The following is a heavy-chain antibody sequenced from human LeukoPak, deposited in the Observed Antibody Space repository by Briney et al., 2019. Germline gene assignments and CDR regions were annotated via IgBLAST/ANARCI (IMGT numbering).Heavy chain of an antibody. CDR1: GFTFSSSA. Sequence: GRSLRLSCAASGFTFSSSAMHWVRQAPGKGLEWVAVISYDESNKYYADSVKGRFTTSRDNSKNTLYLQMNSLRAEDTAVYYCARGTDTIPFWSGYWVDVWGQGTTVTVSS. D-gene: IGHD3-3*01. CDR3: ARGTDTIPFWSGYWVDV. J-gene: IGHJ6*02. CDR2: ISYDESNK. V-gene: IGHV3-30*03.